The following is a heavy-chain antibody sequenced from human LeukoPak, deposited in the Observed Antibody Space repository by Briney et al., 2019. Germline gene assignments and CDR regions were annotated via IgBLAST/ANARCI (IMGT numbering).Heavy chain of an antibody. D-gene: IGHD2-2*01. J-gene: IGHJ4*02. Sequence: GGSLRLSCAASGLTFAGYDMSWVRQAPGKGLEWVSTISTSGDNTYYAGSVKGRFTISRDNSKNTLYLQMDSLRAEDTAVYYCAKRFCSATRCFHFDYWGQGTLVTVSS. V-gene: IGHV3-23*01. CDR2: ISTSGDNT. CDR1: GLTFAGYD. CDR3: AKRFCSATRCFHFDY.